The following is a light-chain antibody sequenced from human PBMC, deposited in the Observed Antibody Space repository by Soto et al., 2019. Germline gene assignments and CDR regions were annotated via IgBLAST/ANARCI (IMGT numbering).Light chain of an antibody. CDR1: NIGSKS. CDR3: QVWDSSSDREV. CDR2: YDS. Sequence: SYELTQPPSVSVAPGKTARITCGGNNIGSKSVHWYQQKPGQAPVLVIYYDSDRPSGIPERFSGSNSGNTATLTISRVEAGDEADYYCQVWDSSSDREVFGGGTKLTV. J-gene: IGLJ2*01. V-gene: IGLV3-21*04.